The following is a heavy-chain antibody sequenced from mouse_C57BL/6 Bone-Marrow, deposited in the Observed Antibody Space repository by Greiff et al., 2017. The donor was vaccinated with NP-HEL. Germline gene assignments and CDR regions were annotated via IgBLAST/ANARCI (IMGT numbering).Heavy chain of an antibody. D-gene: IGHD1-1*01. CDR2: IRNTANGYTT. Sequence: EVQGVESGGGLVQPGGSLSLSCAASGFTFTDYYMSWVRQPPGKALEWLGFIRNTANGYTTEYSASVKGRFTISRDNSQSLLYLQMNALRAEDSASYYCASYTLPTTRYAMDYRGQGTSVTVSS. CDR1: GFTFTDYY. V-gene: IGHV7-3*01. CDR3: ASYTLPTTRYAMDY. J-gene: IGHJ4*01.